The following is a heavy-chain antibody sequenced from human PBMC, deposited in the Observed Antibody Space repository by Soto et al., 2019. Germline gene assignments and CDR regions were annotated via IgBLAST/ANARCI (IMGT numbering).Heavy chain of an antibody. Sequence: QVQLQESGPGLVKPSQTLSLTCSISGASISSDDYYWSWFRQPPGKGLEWIGYISYLGSTYYNPSLKSRITISVDTSKTQSSLILSSVTAADTAVFYCAREVNNYYGMDVWGQGTTVTVSS. J-gene: IGHJ6*02. CDR1: GASISSDDYY. V-gene: IGHV4-30-4*01. CDR3: AREVNNYYGMDV. CDR2: ISYLGST.